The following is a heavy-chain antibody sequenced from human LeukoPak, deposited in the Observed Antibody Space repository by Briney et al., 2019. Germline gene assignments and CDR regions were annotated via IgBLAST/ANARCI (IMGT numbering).Heavy chain of an antibody. CDR3: ARERLPRTFDY. Sequence: PSETLSLTCTVSGGSISSSAYYWDWIRQPPGKGLEWIGEINHSGSTNYNPSLKSRVTISVDTSKNQFSLKLSSVTAADTAVYYCARERLPRTFDYWGQGTLVTVSS. V-gene: IGHV4-39*07. CDR1: GGSISSSAYY. J-gene: IGHJ4*02. CDR2: INHSGST. D-gene: IGHD5-12*01.